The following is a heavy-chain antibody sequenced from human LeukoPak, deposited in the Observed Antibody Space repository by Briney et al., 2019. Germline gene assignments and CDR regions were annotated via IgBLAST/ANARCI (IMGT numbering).Heavy chain of an antibody. CDR3: AKPKVGAKYYYGMDV. Sequence: GGSLRLSCAASGFTFSSYAMNCVRQAPGKGLEWVSAISGSGGSRYYADSVKGRFTISRDNSKNTVYLQMNSLRAEDMAVYYCAKPKVGAKYYYGMDVWGQGTTVTVSS. CDR2: ISGSGGSR. D-gene: IGHD1-26*01. CDR1: GFTFSSYA. J-gene: IGHJ6*02. V-gene: IGHV3-23*01.